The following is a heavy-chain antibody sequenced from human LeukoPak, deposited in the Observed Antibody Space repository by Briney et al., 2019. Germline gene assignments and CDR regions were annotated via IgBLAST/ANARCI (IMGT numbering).Heavy chain of an antibody. D-gene: IGHD3-22*01. CDR1: GFTFRSYG. J-gene: IGHJ4*02. CDR2: IWYDGSNK. Sequence: GGSLRLSCAASGFTFRSYGMHWVRQAPGKGLEWVAVIWYDGSNKYYADSVKGRFTISRDNSKNTLYLQMNSLRAEDTAVYYCARDYYDSSGYSHYYWGQGTLVTVSS. CDR3: ARDYYDSSGYSHYY. V-gene: IGHV3-33*01.